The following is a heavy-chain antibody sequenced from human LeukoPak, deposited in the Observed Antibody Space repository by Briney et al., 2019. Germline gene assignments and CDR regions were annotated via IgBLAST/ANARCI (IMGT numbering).Heavy chain of an antibody. CDR2: MNPSGST. CDR3: ARGRQDVTMIVVVMTAVSYYLDV. V-gene: IGHV4-34*01. D-gene: IGHD3-22*01. J-gene: IGHJ6*03. CDR1: GGSFSGYY. Sequence: SETLSLTCAVYGGSFSGYYWTWIRHTPEKGLEWIGEMNPSGSTNYNPSLKSRVTISVDTSKDQFSLKLSSVTAADTAVYYCARGRQDVTMIVVVMTAVSYYLDVWGKGTTVTVS.